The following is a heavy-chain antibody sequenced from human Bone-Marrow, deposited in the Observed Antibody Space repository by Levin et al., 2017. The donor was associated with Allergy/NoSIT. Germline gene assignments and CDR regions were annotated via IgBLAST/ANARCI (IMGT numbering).Heavy chain of an antibody. CDR2: IWYDGTNK. CDR3: ARGAVTALLSIEY. J-gene: IGHJ4*02. Sequence: GESLKISCAASGFTFSSFGMHWVRQAPGKGLEWVAVIWYDGTNKYYVDSVKGRFTISRDNSKNTLYLQMNSLTDDDTAVYYCARGAVTALLSIEYWGRGTLVTVSS. CDR1: GFTFSSFG. V-gene: IGHV3-33*01. D-gene: IGHD2-21*02.